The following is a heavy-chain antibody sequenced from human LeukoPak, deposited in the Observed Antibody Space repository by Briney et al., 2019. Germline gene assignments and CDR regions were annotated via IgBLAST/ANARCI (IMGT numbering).Heavy chain of an antibody. CDR3: ARRSSGWANFDY. J-gene: IGHJ4*02. CDR2: IFPGDSDT. Sequence: GESLKISCKGSGYSFTNYRIGWVRQMPGKGLEWMGTIFPGDSDTRYSPPFQGQVTISADKSISTAYLQWSSLKASDTAMYYCARRSSGWANFDYWGQGTLVTVSS. D-gene: IGHD6-19*01. V-gene: IGHV5-51*01. CDR1: GYSFTNYR.